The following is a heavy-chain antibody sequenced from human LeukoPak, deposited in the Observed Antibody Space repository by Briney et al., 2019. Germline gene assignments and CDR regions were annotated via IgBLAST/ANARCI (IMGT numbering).Heavy chain of an antibody. CDR1: RFTFSGYS. J-gene: IGHJ4*02. CDR3: ATHDYGDYDY. Sequence: GGSLRLSCAASRFTFSGYSMNWVRQAPGKGLEWVSYISSSSSTIYYADSVKGRFTISRDNAKKSLYLQMNSLRVEDTAVYYCATHDYGDYDYWGQGTLVTVSS. CDR2: ISSSSSTI. D-gene: IGHD4-17*01. V-gene: IGHV3-48*01.